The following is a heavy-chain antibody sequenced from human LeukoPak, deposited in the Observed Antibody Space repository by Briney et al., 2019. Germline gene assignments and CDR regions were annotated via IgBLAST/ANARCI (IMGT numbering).Heavy chain of an antibody. J-gene: IGHJ4*02. Sequence: GGSLRLSCAASGFTFSRYSMNRVRQAPGKGLEWVSSIKGRFTISRDNARNSLYLQMNSLRAEDTAMYYCARDSSWHVPVPENPVAFDYWGQGTLVTVSS. CDR2: I. CDR3: ARDSSWHVPVPENPVAFDY. V-gene: IGHV3-21*01. D-gene: IGHD6-13*01. CDR1: GFTFSRYS.